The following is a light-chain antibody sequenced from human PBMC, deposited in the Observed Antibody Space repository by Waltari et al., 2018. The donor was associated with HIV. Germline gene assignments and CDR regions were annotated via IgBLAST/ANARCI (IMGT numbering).Light chain of an antibody. CDR1: KLGDKY. J-gene: IGLJ2*01. Sequence: SYGLTQPPSVSVSAGQTASIPCAGDKLGDKYACCYQQKPGQTPVLVIYQDSKRPSGIRERFSGSNSGNTATLTISRTQAMDEADYYCQAWDSITGEVFGGGTKLTVL. V-gene: IGLV3-1*01. CDR2: QDS. CDR3: QAWDSITGEV.